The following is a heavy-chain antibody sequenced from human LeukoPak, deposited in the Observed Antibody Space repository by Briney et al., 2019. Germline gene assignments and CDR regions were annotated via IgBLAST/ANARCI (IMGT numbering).Heavy chain of an antibody. CDR2: ISYDGSNK. V-gene: IGHV3-30*03. Sequence: GRSLRLSCAASGFTFSSYGMHWVRQAPGKGLEWVAVISYDGSNKYYADSVKGRFTISRDNSKNTLYLQMNSLRAEDTAVYYCARSSAYYYGSGTYRGDWGQGTLVTVSS. CDR1: GFTFSSYG. CDR3: ARSSAYYYGSGTYRGD. D-gene: IGHD3-10*01. J-gene: IGHJ4*02.